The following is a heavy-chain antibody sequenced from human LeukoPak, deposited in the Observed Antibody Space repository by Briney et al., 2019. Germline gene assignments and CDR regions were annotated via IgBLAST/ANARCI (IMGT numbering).Heavy chain of an antibody. CDR1: GFTFSSYA. Sequence: GGSLRLSCAASGFTFSSYAMSWVRQAPGKGLEWVSVITGSGKNTYYADSVKGRFTISKDNSKNTVYLQMNDLRVDDTAVYYCAKAASSSWPSYQYGMDVWGQGTTVTVSS. J-gene: IGHJ6*02. V-gene: IGHV3-23*01. D-gene: IGHD6-13*01. CDR2: ITGSGKNT. CDR3: AKAASSSWPSYQYGMDV.